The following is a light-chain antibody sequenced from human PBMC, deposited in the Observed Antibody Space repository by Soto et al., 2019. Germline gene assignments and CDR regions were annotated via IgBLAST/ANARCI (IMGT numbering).Light chain of an antibody. J-gene: IGLJ1*01. CDR1: SGDVGGYNY. Sequence: QSALPQPASVSGSPGQSITISCTGTSGDVGGYNYVSWYQHHPGKAPKLLIYDVSNRPSGVSNRFSGSKSGNTASLTISGLQAEDEADYYCRSYTSSSTLYVFGSGTKLTVL. CDR3: RSYTSSSTLYV. CDR2: DVS. V-gene: IGLV2-14*03.